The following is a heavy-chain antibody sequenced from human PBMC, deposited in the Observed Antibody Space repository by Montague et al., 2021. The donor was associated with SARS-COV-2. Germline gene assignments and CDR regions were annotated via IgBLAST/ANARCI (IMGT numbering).Heavy chain of an antibody. J-gene: IGHJ2*01. V-gene: IGHV4-4*09. Sequence: SETLSLTCTVSGGSINDHYRGWIRQSPGKGLEWIGYISSNGKTNYNPSLKSRVTLSADASRNEFSLNLDSVTAADTAVYFCARLGYYDSAGYHWHLDLWGRGMLVTVSS. CDR2: ISSNGKT. D-gene: IGHD3-22*01. CDR3: ARLGYYDSAGYHWHLDL. CDR1: GGSINDHY.